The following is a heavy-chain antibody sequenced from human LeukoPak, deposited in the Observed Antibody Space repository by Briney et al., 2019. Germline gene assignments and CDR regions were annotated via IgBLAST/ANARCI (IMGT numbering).Heavy chain of an antibody. D-gene: IGHD2-21*02. Sequence: GGSLRLSCAASGFTFSSYSMNWVRQAPGKGLEWVSSISSSSSYIYYADSVKGRFTISRDNAKNSLYLQMNSLRAEDTAVYYCARGLYCGGDCYHQRWFDPWGQGTLVTVSS. CDR2: ISSSSSYI. J-gene: IGHJ5*02. CDR3: ARGLYCGGDCYHQRWFDP. V-gene: IGHV3-21*01. CDR1: GFTFSSYS.